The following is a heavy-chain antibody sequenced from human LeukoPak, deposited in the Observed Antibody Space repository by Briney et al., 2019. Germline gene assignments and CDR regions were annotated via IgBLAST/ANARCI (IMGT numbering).Heavy chain of an antibody. CDR1: GYTFTSYG. D-gene: IGHD3-16*02. J-gene: IGHJ4*02. Sequence: AASVKVPCKASGYTFTSYGISWVRQAPGQGLEWMGWISAYNGNTNYAQKLQGRVTMTTDTSTSTAYMELRSLRSDDTAVYYCAREEPGYDYVWGSYRLFDYWGQGTLVTVSS. CDR3: AREEPGYDYVWGSYRLFDY. CDR2: ISAYNGNT. V-gene: IGHV1-18*01.